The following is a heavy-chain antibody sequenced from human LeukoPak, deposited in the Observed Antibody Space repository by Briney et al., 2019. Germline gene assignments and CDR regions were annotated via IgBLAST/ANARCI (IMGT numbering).Heavy chain of an antibody. Sequence: SETLSLTCTVSGGSISSSTYCWGWIRQPPGKGLEWIGSFYCSGSTYYNPSLKSRLTISVDTSKNQFSLKLSSVTAADTAVYYCARLRSPVTILYYFDYWGQGTLVTVS. J-gene: IGHJ4*02. V-gene: IGHV4-39*01. CDR3: ARLRSPVTILYYFDY. D-gene: IGHD4-17*01. CDR1: GGSISSSTYC. CDR2: FYCSGST.